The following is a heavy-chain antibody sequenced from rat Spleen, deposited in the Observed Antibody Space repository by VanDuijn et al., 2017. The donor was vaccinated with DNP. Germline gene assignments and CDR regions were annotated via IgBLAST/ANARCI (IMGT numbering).Heavy chain of an antibody. D-gene: IGHD1-10*01. CDR3: ATFITTTYNWFAS. V-gene: IGHV5-19*01. CDR1: GFTFSNYD. Sequence: EVQLVESGGGLVQPGRSLKLSCAASGFTFSNYDMAWVRQAPTKGLEWVASISPSGDNTYYRDSVKGRFTLYRDNEKSTLYLQMDSLRSEDTATYYCATFITTTYNWFASWGQGILVTVS. J-gene: IGHJ3*01. CDR2: ISPSGDNT.